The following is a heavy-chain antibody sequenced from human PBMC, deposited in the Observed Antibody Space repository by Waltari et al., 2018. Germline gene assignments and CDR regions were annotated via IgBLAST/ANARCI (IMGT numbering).Heavy chain of an antibody. J-gene: IGHJ1*01. V-gene: IGHV4-38-2*01. CDR1: GYSISSGYY. Sequence: QVQLQESGPGLVKPSETLSLTCAVSGYSISSGYYWGWIRQPPGKELEWIESIYHSGSTYYNQSLKRRVNKSVDTSKNQFSLKLSSVTAADTAVYYCASEGDYYDIGEYCQHWGQGTLVTVSS. D-gene: IGHD3-22*01. CDR2: IYHSGST. CDR3: ASEGDYYDIGEYCQH.